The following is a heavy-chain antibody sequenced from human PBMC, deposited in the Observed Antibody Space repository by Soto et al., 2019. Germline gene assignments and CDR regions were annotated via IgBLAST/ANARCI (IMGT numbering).Heavy chain of an antibody. V-gene: IGHV3-33*06. CDR1: GFPFSRYD. D-gene: IGHD3-10*01. CDR2: LWFDGSNE. J-gene: IGHJ6*02. Sequence: LRLSCAASGFPFSRYDMHWVRQAPGKGLEWVAVLWFDGSNEYYADSVQGRFTISRDNSKNTLYLQMDSLRAEDTAVYYCAKVLYASESLDSEEDPYGMDVWGQGTTVTVSS. CDR3: AKVLYASESLDSEEDPYGMDV.